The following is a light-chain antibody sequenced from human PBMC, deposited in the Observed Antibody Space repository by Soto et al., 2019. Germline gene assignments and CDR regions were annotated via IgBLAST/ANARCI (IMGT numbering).Light chain of an antibody. CDR1: QSLITRY. CDR3: QQYGTSPT. V-gene: IGKV3-20*01. J-gene: IGKJ5*01. Sequence: EIVLTQSPGTLSLFPGERATLSCRASQSLITRYLAWYQQKPGQAPRLLIYGASSRATGIPDRFSGSGSGTDFTLTISRLVPEDFAVYSCQQYGTSPTFGQGTRLEIK. CDR2: GAS.